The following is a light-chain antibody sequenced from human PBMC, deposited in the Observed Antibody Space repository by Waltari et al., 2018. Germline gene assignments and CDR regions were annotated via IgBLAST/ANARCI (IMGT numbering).Light chain of an antibody. CDR2: HTS. V-gene: IGKV3-20*01. Sequence: EIVLTQSPGTLSLSPGERASLSCRASQSLSNNYLAWYQQKPGQAPRLLIYHTSSRGTGIPDRFSGSGSGTDFTLTISRPEPEDFAVYYCQQYGRSPPGGSLTFGGGTKVAIK. CDR3: QQYGRSPPGGSLT. J-gene: IGKJ4*01. CDR1: QSLSNNY.